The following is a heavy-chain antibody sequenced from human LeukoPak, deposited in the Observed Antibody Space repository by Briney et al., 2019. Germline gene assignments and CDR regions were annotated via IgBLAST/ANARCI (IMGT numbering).Heavy chain of an antibody. CDR3: AKDRGERTMDV. V-gene: IGHV3-9*01. J-gene: IGHJ6*02. Sequence: GGSLRLSCAASGFTFDDYAMHWVRQAPGKGLEWVSGISWNSGSIGYADSVKGRFTISRDNAKNSLCLQMNSLRAEDTALYYCAKDRGERTMDVWGQGTTVTVSS. D-gene: IGHD1-14*01. CDR2: ISWNSGSI. CDR1: GFTFDDYA.